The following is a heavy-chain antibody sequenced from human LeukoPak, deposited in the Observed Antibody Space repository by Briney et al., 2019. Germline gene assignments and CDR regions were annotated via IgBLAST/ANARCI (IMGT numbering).Heavy chain of an antibody. CDR1: GGTFSSYA. V-gene: IGHV1-8*02. Sequence: ASVKVSCKASGGTFSSYAINWVRQATGQGLEWMGWMNPNSGNTGYAQKFQGRVTMTRNTSISTAYMELSSLRSEDTAVYYCARGRGYSWLNWFDPWGQGTLVTVSS. CDR2: MNPNSGNT. CDR3: ARGRGYSWLNWFDP. D-gene: IGHD5-12*01. J-gene: IGHJ5*02.